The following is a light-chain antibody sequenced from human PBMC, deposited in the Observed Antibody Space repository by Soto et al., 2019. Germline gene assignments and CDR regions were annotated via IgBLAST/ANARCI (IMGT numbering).Light chain of an antibody. V-gene: IGLV2-14*01. Sequence: QSALTQPASVSGSPGQSITISCTGTSSDVGGYNYVSWYQQHPGKAPKLMIYEVSNRPSGVSNRFSGSKSGNTASLNISGLQAEDEAEYYCSSYTSSSTLYVFATGTKVTVL. CDR1: SSDVGGYNY. CDR2: EVS. CDR3: SSYTSSSTLYV. J-gene: IGLJ1*01.